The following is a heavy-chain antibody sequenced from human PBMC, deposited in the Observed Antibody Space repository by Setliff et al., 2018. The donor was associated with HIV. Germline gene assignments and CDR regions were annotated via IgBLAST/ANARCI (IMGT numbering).Heavy chain of an antibody. CDR1: GFTFSSYS. CDR3: ARDRGGSYTPLDF. V-gene: IGHV3-48*01. CDR2: ISGNSGAV. J-gene: IGHJ4*02. D-gene: IGHD1-26*01. Sequence: GGSLRLSCAASGFTFSSYSMNWARQAPGKGLEWVSFISGNSGAVTYADSVKGRFTISRDNARNSLYLQLNSLRAEDTAVYYCARDRGGSYTPLDFWGQGTLVTVSS.